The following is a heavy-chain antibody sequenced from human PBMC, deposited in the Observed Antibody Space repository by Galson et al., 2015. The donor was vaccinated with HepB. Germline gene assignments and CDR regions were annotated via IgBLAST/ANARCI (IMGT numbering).Heavy chain of an antibody. CDR1: GYTFTSYD. Sequence: SVKVSCKASGYTFTSYDINWVRQATGQGLEWMGWMNPNSGNTGYAQKFQGRVTMTRNTSISTAYMELSSLRSEDTAVYYCARLYQLPSYYYYYYGMDVWGQGTTVTVSS. D-gene: IGHD2-2*01. CDR2: MNPNSGNT. V-gene: IGHV1-8*01. CDR3: ARLYQLPSYYYYYYGMDV. J-gene: IGHJ6*02.